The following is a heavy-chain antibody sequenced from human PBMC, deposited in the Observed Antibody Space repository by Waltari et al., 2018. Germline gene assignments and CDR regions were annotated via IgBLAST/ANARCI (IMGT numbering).Heavy chain of an antibody. J-gene: IGHJ5*02. Sequence: QVQLVQSGAEVKKPGSSVKVSCKASGGTFSSYAISWVRQAPGQGLEWMGGIIPIFGTANYAQKCQGRVTITTDESTSTAYMELSSLRSEDTAVYYCVRERESVTWDYYDSSGRFDPWGQGTLVTVSS. D-gene: IGHD3-22*01. V-gene: IGHV1-69*05. CDR1: GGTFSSYA. CDR2: IIPIFGTA. CDR3: VRERESVTWDYYDSSGRFDP.